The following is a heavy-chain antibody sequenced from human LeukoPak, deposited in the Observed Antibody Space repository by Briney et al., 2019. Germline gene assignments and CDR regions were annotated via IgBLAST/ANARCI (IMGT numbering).Heavy chain of an antibody. J-gene: IGHJ4*02. CDR3: ARDHYSSGPYYFDY. V-gene: IGHV3-30-3*01. D-gene: IGHD6-19*01. CDR2: VSYDGSIK. CDR1: GFTFSSYA. Sequence: GSLRLSCAASGFTFSSYALHWVRQAPNKGLEWVAIVSYDGSIKYYADSVKGRFTISRDNSKNTLYLQMNSLRVEDTAVYYCARDHYSSGPYYFDYWGQGTLVTVSS.